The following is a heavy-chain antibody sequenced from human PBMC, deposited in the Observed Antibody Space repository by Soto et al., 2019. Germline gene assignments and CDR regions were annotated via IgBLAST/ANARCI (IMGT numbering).Heavy chain of an antibody. J-gene: IGHJ4*02. V-gene: IGHV3-15*01. Sequence: EVQLVESGGGLVKPGESLRLSCAGSGFTFTNTWMRWVRQSPGKGLDWVARIKSKADGGTTDYAAPAKGRFTISRDDSKSTLYLQVASLKTEDTAVYYCTAGGDTYGSRTSHQFDYSGQGILVTVSS. CDR2: IKSKADGGTT. D-gene: IGHD5-18*01. CDR1: GFTFTNTW. CDR3: TAGGDTYGSRTSHQFDY.